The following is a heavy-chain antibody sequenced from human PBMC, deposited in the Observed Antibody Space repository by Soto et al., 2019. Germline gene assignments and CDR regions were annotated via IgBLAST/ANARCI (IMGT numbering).Heavy chain of an antibody. Sequence: TSETLSLTCTVSGGSISSYYWSWIRQPPGKGPEWIGYIYYSGSTNYNPSLKSRVTISVDTSKNQFSLKLSSVTAADTAVYYCARRVGIAAAGSNWFDPWGQGTLVTVSS. CDR1: GGSISSYY. V-gene: IGHV4-59*08. CDR3: ARRVGIAAAGSNWFDP. J-gene: IGHJ5*02. D-gene: IGHD6-13*01. CDR2: IYYSGST.